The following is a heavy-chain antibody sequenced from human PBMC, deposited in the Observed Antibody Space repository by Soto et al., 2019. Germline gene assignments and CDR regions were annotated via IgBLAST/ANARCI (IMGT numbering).Heavy chain of an antibody. CDR2: INAGNGNT. J-gene: IGHJ4*02. V-gene: IGHV1-3*01. D-gene: IGHD6-13*01. CDR3: ARGRYSSSPGTHFDY. CDR1: GYTFTSYA. Sequence: QFQLVQSGAEVKKPGASVKVSCKASGYTFTSYAMHWVRQAPGQRLEWMGWINAGNGNTKYSQKFQGRVTITRDTSASTAYMELSSLRSEDTAVYYCARGRYSSSPGTHFDYWGQGTLVTVSS.